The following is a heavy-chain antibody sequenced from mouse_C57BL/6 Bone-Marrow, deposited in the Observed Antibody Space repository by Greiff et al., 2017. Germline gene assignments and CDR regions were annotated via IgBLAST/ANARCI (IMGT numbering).Heavy chain of an antibody. J-gene: IGHJ1*03. D-gene: IGHD1-1*01. CDR2: IDPSDSYT. CDR3: ARGGNYYGYWYFDV. CDR1: GYTFTSYW. Sequence: QVQLQQPGAELVRPGPSVKLSCKASGYTFTSYWMHWVKQRPGQGLEWIGVIDPSDSYTNYNQKFKGKATLTVDTSSSTAYMQLSSLTSEDSAVYYCARGGNYYGYWYFDVWGTGTTVTVSS. V-gene: IGHV1-59*01.